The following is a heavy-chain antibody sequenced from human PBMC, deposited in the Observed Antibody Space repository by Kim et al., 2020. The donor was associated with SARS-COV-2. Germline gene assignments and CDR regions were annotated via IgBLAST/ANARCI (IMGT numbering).Heavy chain of an antibody. D-gene: IGHD3-3*01. V-gene: IGHV3-66*01. CDR3: ARDYGDFYFDY. J-gene: IGHJ4*02. Sequence: STYYGRSVTGRFTNSRDNSKNTLYLQMNSLRAEDTAVYYCARDYGDFYFDYWGQGTLVTVSS. CDR2: ST.